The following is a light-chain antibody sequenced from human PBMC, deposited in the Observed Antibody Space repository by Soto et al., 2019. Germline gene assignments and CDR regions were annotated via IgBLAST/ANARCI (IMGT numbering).Light chain of an antibody. CDR3: MQRIEFERT. V-gene: IGKV2-40*01. CDR1: QSLLDSDDGNTY. Sequence: DIVMTQTPLSLPLTPGEPASISFRSSQSLLDSDDGNTYLDWYLQKPGQSPQLLIYTVSYRASGVPEGVSCSGLGNDLTLNISRGEAEDVGVYYCMQRIEFERTVGGGPKVDIK. CDR2: TVS. J-gene: IGKJ4*01.